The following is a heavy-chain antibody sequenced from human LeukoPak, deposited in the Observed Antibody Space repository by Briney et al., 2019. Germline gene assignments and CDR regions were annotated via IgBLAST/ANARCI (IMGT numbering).Heavy chain of an antibody. CDR1: GFTFSSYA. Sequence: GGSLRLSCAASGFTFSSYAMSWVRQAPGKGLEWVSAISGSGGTTYYADSVKGRFTISRDNSKNTLYLQMNSLRVEDTAIYYCAKKAGGAVAGYFDYWGQGTLVTVSS. V-gene: IGHV3-23*01. D-gene: IGHD6-19*01. CDR2: ISGSGGTT. J-gene: IGHJ4*02. CDR3: AKKAGGAVAGYFDY.